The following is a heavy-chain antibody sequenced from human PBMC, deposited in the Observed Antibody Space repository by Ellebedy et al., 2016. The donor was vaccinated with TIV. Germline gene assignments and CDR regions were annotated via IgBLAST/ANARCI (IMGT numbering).Heavy chain of an antibody. J-gene: IGHJ4*02. V-gene: IGHV3-23*01. CDR2: ISGSGGST. CDR3: AKTMTSYSSSIADY. CDR1: GFTFSSYA. D-gene: IGHD6-6*01. Sequence: GGSLRLXXAASGFTFSSYAMSWVRQAPGKGLEWVSAISGSGGSTYYADSVKGRFTISRDNSKNTLYLQMNSLRAEDTAVYYCAKTMTSYSSSIADYWGQGTLVTVSS.